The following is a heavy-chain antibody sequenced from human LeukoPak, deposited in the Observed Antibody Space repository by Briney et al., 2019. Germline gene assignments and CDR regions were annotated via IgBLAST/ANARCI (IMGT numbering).Heavy chain of an antibody. CDR2: NNPNSGGT. V-gene: IGHV1-2*02. Sequence: ASVKVSCKAFGYTFTVYYMHWVRHPPGQGLEWMGWNNPNSGGTNYPEKFQGRVTMTRDTSISTAYMELSRLISDDTAVYYCATDLEGVLLWFGEVFDYWGEETLVTVSS. J-gene: IGHJ4*02. CDR1: GYTFTVYY. D-gene: IGHD3-10*01. CDR3: ATDLEGVLLWFGEVFDY.